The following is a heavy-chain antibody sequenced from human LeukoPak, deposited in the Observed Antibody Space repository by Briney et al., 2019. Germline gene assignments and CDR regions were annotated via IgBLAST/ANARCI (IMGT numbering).Heavy chain of an antibody. D-gene: IGHD6-13*01. CDR1: GGSISSSSHY. J-gene: IGHJ4*02. Sequence: SETLSLTCTVSGGSISSSSHYWGWIRQPPGKGLDWIGNIYYSGSTYYNPSLKSRVTISVDTSQNEFSLKLSSVTAADTAVYYCASLYSSSWYYYFDYWGQGTLVTVSS. V-gene: IGHV4-39*01. CDR3: ASLYSSSWYYYFDY. CDR2: IYYSGST.